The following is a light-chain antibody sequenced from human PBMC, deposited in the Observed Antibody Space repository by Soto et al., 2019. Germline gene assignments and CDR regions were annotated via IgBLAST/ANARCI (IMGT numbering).Light chain of an antibody. Sequence: DIQMTQSPSTLSASVGDRVTITCRASQRLGSWLAWYQQKPGAAPKLLICEASSLENGVPSRFSGSGSGTEFTLTITSLQPDDFATYYCHQYDSYPWTFGQGTKVEVK. J-gene: IGKJ1*01. CDR1: QRLGSW. CDR3: HQYDSYPWT. CDR2: EAS. V-gene: IGKV1-5*03.